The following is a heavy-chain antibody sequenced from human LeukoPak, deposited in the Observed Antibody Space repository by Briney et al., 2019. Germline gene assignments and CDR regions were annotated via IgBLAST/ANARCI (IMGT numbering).Heavy chain of an antibody. Sequence: KSSQTLSLTCTVSGGSITTALYNWGWIRQPPGKGLEWIGTISYSGSTYYKASLKSRVTISADTSKNQFSPKLYSVTAADTAVYYCARHPTGFPNWFDSWGQGTLVTVSS. V-gene: IGHV4-39*01. CDR2: ISYSGST. D-gene: IGHD3-9*01. CDR1: GGSITTALYN. CDR3: ARHPTGFPNWFDS. J-gene: IGHJ5*01.